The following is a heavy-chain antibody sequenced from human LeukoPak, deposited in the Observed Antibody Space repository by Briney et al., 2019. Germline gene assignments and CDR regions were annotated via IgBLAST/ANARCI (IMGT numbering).Heavy chain of an antibody. Sequence: ASVKVSCKASGYTFTSYYMHWVRQAPGQGLEWMGIINPSGGSTSYAQKFQGRVTMTRDTSTSTVYMELSSLRSEDTAVYYCARDGPNYDFWSGYSYYFDYWGQGTLVTVSS. J-gene: IGHJ4*02. V-gene: IGHV1-46*01. CDR1: GYTFTSYY. CDR2: INPSGGST. D-gene: IGHD3-3*01. CDR3: ARDGPNYDFWSGYSYYFDY.